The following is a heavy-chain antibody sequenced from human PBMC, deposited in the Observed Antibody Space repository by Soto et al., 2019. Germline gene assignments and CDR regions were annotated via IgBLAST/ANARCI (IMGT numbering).Heavy chain of an antibody. D-gene: IGHD2-15*01. CDR3: ARGADISWDN. CDR1: GDSVSSNRVA. Sequence: QVQLQQSGPGLVKPSQTLSLTCSISGDSVSSNRVAWNWIRQSPSRGLECLVRTYYRSKWYNDYALYVRSRITIRPDTSTHQFYLQRNSVPPEATDVYYCARGADISWDNWGQGTLVTVSS. V-gene: IGHV6-1*01. CDR2: TYYRSKWYN. J-gene: IGHJ4*02.